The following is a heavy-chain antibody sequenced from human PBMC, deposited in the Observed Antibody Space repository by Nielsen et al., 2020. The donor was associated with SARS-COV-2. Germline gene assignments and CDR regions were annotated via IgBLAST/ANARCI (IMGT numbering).Heavy chain of an antibody. Sequence: WIRQPPGKGLEWIGSIYYSGSTYYNPSLKSRVTISVDTSKNQFSLKLSSVTAADTAVYYCARANFWSGYSGYYYYYGMDVWGQGTTVTVSS. CDR2: IYYSGST. CDR3: ARANFWSGYSGYYYYYGMDV. V-gene: IGHV4-39*07. D-gene: IGHD3-3*01. J-gene: IGHJ6*02.